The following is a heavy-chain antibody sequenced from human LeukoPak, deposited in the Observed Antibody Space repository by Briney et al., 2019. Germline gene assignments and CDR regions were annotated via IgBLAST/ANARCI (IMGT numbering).Heavy chain of an antibody. Sequence: SETLSLTCTVSGGSISSSSYYWGWIRQPPGKGLEWIGSIFYSGSTYYNPSLKSRVTISVDTSKNQFSLELSSVTAADTAVYYCARVWGAAGTYFDYWGQGTLVTVSS. V-gene: IGHV4-39*07. D-gene: IGHD6-13*01. J-gene: IGHJ4*02. CDR3: ARVWGAAGTYFDY. CDR2: IFYSGST. CDR1: GGSISSSSYY.